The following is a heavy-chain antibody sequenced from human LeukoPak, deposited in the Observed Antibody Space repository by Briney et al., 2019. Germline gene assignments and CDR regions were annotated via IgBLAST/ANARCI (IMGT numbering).Heavy chain of an antibody. J-gene: IGHJ5*02. CDR2: ISSSSSYI. Sequence: PGGSLRLSCAASGFTFSSYNMNWVRQAPGKGLEWVSSISSSSSYIYYADSVKGRFTISRDIAKNTLYLQMNLLRAEDTAVYYCARGYTVGFDPWGQGTLVTVSS. CDR1: GFTFSSYN. V-gene: IGHV3-21*04. CDR3: ARGYTVGFDP. D-gene: IGHD1-1*01.